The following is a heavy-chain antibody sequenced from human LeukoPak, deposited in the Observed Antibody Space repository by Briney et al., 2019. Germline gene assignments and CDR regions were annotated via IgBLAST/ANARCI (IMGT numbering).Heavy chain of an antibody. Sequence: GGSLRLSCAASGFTFSSYAMSWVRQAPGKGLEWVSAISGSGGSTYYADSVKGRFTISRDNSKNTLYLRMNSLRAEDTAVYYCAKAISGWYTRNFDYWGQGTLVTVSS. D-gene: IGHD6-19*01. CDR2: ISGSGGST. CDR3: AKAISGWYTRNFDY. J-gene: IGHJ4*02. CDR1: GFTFSSYA. V-gene: IGHV3-23*01.